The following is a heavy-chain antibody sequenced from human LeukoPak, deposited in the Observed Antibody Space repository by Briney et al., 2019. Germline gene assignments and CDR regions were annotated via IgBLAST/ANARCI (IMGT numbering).Heavy chain of an antibody. V-gene: IGHV3-13*01. CDR1: GFTFSSYD. Sequence: GGSLRLSCAASGFTFSSYDMHWVRQATGKGLEWVSTIGIAGDTYYLGSVKSRFTISRENAKKSMYLQMNSLRAEDTAVYYCARADYYDSSGYYWFDYWGQGTLVTVSS. D-gene: IGHD3-22*01. CDR3: ARADYYDSSGYYWFDY. CDR2: IGIAGDT. J-gene: IGHJ4*02.